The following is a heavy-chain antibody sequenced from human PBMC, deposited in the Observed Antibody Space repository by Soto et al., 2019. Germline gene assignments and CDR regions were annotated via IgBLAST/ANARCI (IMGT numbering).Heavy chain of an antibody. CDR2: FSAGGRA. J-gene: IGHJ4*02. CDR1: GFSFRSYA. Sequence: QLLESGGGLIQPGGSLRLSCEASGFSFRSYALSWVRQAPGKGLEWVSTFSAGGRAYYADSVKGRFTIAKDTSKNTLMLQARSLRAEDTAVYYCAKESMPEHFGDTLFDYWGQGTRVTVS. V-gene: IGHV3-23*01. CDR3: AKESMPEHFGDTLFDY. D-gene: IGHD4-17*01.